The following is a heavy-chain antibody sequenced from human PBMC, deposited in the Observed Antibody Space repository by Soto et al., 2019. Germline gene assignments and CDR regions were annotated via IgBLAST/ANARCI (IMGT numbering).Heavy chain of an antibody. V-gene: IGHV3-30-3*01. D-gene: IGHD6-13*01. J-gene: IGHJ6*02. CDR1: VFTFSSYA. Sequence: LRLSCAASVFTFSSYAMHWVRQAPGKGLEWVAVISYDGSNKYYADSVKGRFTISRDNSKNTLYLQMNSLRAEDTAVYYCARDIALQHYYYYGMDVWGQGTTVTVSS. CDR2: ISYDGSNK. CDR3: ARDIALQHYYYYGMDV.